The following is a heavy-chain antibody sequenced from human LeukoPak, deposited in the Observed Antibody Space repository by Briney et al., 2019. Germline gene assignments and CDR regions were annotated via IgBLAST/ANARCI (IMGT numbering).Heavy chain of an antibody. CDR2: ISWNSGRI. Sequence: GGSLRLSCAASGFTFDDYAMHWVRQAPVKGLEWVSGISWNSGRIGYADSVKGRFTISRDNAKNSLYLQMNSLRAEDTALYYCAKDRVRGYSYGPNFDYWGQGTLVTVSS. V-gene: IGHV3-9*01. D-gene: IGHD5-18*01. CDR1: GFTFDDYA. J-gene: IGHJ4*02. CDR3: AKDRVRGYSYGPNFDY.